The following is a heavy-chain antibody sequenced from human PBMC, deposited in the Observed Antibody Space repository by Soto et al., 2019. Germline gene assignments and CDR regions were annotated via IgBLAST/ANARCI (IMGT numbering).Heavy chain of an antibody. J-gene: IGHJ2*01. V-gene: IGHV3-64*02. CDR1: GFTFSSYA. Sequence: EVQLVESGEGLVQPGGSLRLSCAASGFTFSSYAMHWVRQAPGKGLEYVSAISSNGGSTYYADSVKGRFTISRDNSKNTLYLQMGGLRAEDMAVYYCERRVGDYGSEDWYFDLWGRGTLVTVSS. D-gene: IGHD3-10*01. CDR3: ERRVGDYGSEDWYFDL. CDR2: ISSNGGST.